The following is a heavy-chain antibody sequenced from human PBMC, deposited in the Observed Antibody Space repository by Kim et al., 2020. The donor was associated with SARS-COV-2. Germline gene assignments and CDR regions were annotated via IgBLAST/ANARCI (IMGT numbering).Heavy chain of an antibody. CDR3: ARGAGYDFWSGYRYYYGMDV. D-gene: IGHD3-3*01. CDR1: GFTFSSYA. J-gene: IGHJ6*02. V-gene: IGHV3-64*01. CDR2: ISSNGGST. Sequence: GGSLRLSCAASGFTFSSYAMHWVRQAPGKGLEYVSAISSNGGSTYYANSVKGRFTISRDNSKNTLYLQMGSLRAEDMAVYYCARGAGYDFWSGYRYYYGMDVWGQGTTVTVSS.